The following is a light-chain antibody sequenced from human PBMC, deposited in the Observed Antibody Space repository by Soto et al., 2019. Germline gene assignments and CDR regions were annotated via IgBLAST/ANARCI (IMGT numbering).Light chain of an antibody. CDR2: NAS. Sequence: QSPPNLSLSPGKRATLSCRASQSLNSYLAWYQQKPGQAPRLLIYNASIRATGIPARFSGSGSGTDFSLTISILAPEDFADYCCQQRSSIPGTFGHGTKVDI. V-gene: IGKV3-11*01. CDR3: QQRSSIPGT. J-gene: IGKJ1*01. CDR1: QSLNSY.